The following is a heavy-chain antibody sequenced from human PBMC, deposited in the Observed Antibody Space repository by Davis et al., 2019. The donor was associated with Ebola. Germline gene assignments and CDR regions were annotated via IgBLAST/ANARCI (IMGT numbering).Heavy chain of an antibody. J-gene: IGHJ4*02. Sequence: ESLKISCAASAFTLSSYSMNWVRQAPGTGLEWVSSISSSSSYIYYADSVKGRFTISRDNAKNSLYLQMNSLRAEDTAVYYCARGWQWLDYWGQGTLVTVSS. D-gene: IGHD6-19*01. V-gene: IGHV3-21*01. CDR1: AFTLSSYS. CDR2: ISSSSSYI. CDR3: ARGWQWLDY.